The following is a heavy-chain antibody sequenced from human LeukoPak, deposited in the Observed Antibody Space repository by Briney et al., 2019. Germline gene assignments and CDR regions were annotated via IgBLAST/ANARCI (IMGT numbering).Heavy chain of an antibody. CDR3: ARDGTVTAGPFDP. D-gene: IGHD4-17*01. V-gene: IGHV3-33*01. Sequence: PGGSLRLSCAAPGIPFSSFGMHWLRQAPGKGLEWVAFIWYVGSNKYYADSVKGRFTISRDNSKNTLYLQMNSLTAEDTAVYYCARDGTVTAGPFDPWGGGTLITVSS. J-gene: IGHJ5*02. CDR1: GIPFSSFG. CDR2: IWYVGSNK.